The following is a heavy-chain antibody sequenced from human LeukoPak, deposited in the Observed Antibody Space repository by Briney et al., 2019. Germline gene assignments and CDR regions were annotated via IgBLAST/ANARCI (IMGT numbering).Heavy chain of an antibody. CDR2: ISYDGSNK. D-gene: IGHD6-19*01. V-gene: IGHV3-30*19. CDR1: GFTFSSYG. CDR3: ARDPGYSSGWSTYYYYYMDV. J-gene: IGHJ6*03. Sequence: PGGSLRLSCAASGFTFSSYGMHWVRQAPGKGLEWVAVISYDGSNKYYADSVKGRFTISRDNSKNTLYLQMNSLRAEDTAVYYCARDPGYSSGWSTYYYYYMDVWGKGTTVTVSS.